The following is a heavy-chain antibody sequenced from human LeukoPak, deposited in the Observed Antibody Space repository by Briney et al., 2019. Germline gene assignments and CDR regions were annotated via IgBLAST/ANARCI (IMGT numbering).Heavy chain of an antibody. J-gene: IGHJ4*02. CDR1: GLTFGDYA. V-gene: IGHV3-23*01. Sequence: PGGSLRLSCTVSGLTFGDYAINWVRQAPGKGLEWVSAISGSGISTYLADSVKGRFTISRDSSKNTLYLQMNSLRAEDTAVYYCARGLGGDYWGQGTLVTVSS. D-gene: IGHD6-6*01. CDR2: ISGSGIST. CDR3: ARGLGGDY.